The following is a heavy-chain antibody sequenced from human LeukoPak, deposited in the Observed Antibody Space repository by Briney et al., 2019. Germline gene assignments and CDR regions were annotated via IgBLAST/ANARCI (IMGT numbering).Heavy chain of an antibody. V-gene: IGHV1-18*01. D-gene: IGHD5-18*01. CDR2: ISAYNGNT. J-gene: IGHJ4*02. CDR1: GYMFTNYG. Sequence: ASVKVSCKSSGYMFTNYGISWVRQAPGQGLEWMGWISAYNGNTNYAQKLQGRVTMTTDTSTSTAYMELRSLRSDDTAVYYCARVLSNRGYSYGYGYWGQGTLVTVSS. CDR3: ARVLSNRGYSYGYGY.